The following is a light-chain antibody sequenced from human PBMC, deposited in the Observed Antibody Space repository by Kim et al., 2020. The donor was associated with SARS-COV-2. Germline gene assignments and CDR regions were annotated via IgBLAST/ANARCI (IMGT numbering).Light chain of an antibody. CDR3: SSYTSSSTLV. Sequence: QSALTQPASVSGSPGQSITISCTGTSSDVGGYNYVSWYQQHPGKVPKLMIYDVSSRPSGVSNLFSGSKSGNTSSLTISGLQTEDEADYYCSSYTSSSTLVFGAGTQLTVL. CDR2: DVS. CDR1: SSDVGGYNY. J-gene: IGLJ2*01. V-gene: IGLV2-14*03.